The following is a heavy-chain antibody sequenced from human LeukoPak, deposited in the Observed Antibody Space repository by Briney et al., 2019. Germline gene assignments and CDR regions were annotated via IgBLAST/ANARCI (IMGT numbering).Heavy chain of an antibody. CDR2: VKQDGSAK. J-gene: IGHJ6*02. CDR3: VRSLDV. Sequence: GGSLRLSCAASGFTFTSYWMSWVRQAPGKGLEWVANVKQDGSAKNYVDSVEGRFTISRDNAKNSLYLQMNSLRVEDTAVYYCVRSLDVWGQGTTVTVSS. V-gene: IGHV3-7*01. CDR1: GFTFTSYW.